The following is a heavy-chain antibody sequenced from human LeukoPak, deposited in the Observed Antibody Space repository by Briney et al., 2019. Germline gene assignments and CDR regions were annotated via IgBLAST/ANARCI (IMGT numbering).Heavy chain of an antibody. J-gene: IGHJ5*02. CDR3: AKDRDGYNGLNSWYNWFDP. Sequence: GGSLRLSCAASGFTFSSYGMHWVRQAPGKGLEWVAFIRYDGSNKYYADSVKGRFTISRDNSKNTLYLQMNSLRAEDTAVYYCAKDRDGYNGLNSWYNWFDPWGQGTLVTVSS. D-gene: IGHD5-24*01. CDR2: IRYDGSNK. CDR1: GFTFSSYG. V-gene: IGHV3-30*02.